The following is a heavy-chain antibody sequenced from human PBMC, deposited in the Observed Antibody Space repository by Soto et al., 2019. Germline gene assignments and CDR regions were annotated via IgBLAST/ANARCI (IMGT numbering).Heavy chain of an antibody. CDR1: GFTFSSYG. CDR3: ARDTVRGGHPDY. D-gene: IGHD3-10*01. Sequence: GGSLRLSCGASGFTFSSYGMHWFRQAPGKGLEWVAVIWYDGSNKYYADSVKGRFTISRDNSKNTLYLQMNSLRAEDTAVYYCARDTVRGGHPDYWGQGTLVTVSS. J-gene: IGHJ4*02. CDR2: IWYDGSNK. V-gene: IGHV3-33*01.